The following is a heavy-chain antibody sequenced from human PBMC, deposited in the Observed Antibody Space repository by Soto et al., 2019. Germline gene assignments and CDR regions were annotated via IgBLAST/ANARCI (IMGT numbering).Heavy chain of an antibody. J-gene: IGHJ4*02. CDR1: GFTFSSYE. V-gene: IGHV3-48*03. D-gene: IGHD3-9*01. CDR3: ASSNYDILTGYYPFDY. CDR2: ISSSGSTI. Sequence: GGSLRLSCAASGFTFSSYEMNWVRQAPGKGLEWVSYISSSGSTIYYADSVKGRFTISRDNAKNSLYLQMNSLRAEDTAVYYCASSNYDILTGYYPFDYWGQGTLVTVSS.